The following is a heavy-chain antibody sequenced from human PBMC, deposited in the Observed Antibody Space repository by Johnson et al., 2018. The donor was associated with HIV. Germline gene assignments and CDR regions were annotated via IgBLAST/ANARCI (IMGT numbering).Heavy chain of an antibody. D-gene: IGHD3-10*01. CDR1: GFTFSSYA. Sequence: VQLVESGGGLVQPGGSLRLSCAASGFTFSSYAMSWVRQAPGKGLEWVSVIYSGGSTYYADSVQGRFTISRDNAKNSLYLQMNSLRAEDTAVYYCARDKGVLVWFGEPIGAFDIWGQGTMVTVSS. J-gene: IGHJ3*02. CDR3: ARDKGVLVWFGEPIGAFDI. CDR2: IYSGGST. V-gene: IGHV3-23*03.